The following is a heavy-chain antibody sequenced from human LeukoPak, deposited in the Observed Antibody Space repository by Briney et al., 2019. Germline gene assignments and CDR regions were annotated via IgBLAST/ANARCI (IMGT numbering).Heavy chain of an antibody. J-gene: IGHJ4*02. CDR3: AEYSSGWYYFDY. CDR1: GGSISSYY. V-gene: IGHV4-59*12. Sequence: SETLSPTCTVSGGSISSYYWSWIRQPPGKGLEWIGYIYYSGSTNYNPSLKSRVTISVDKSKNQFSLKLSSVTAADTAVYYCAEYSSGWYYFDYWGQGTLVTVSS. D-gene: IGHD6-19*01. CDR2: IYYSGST.